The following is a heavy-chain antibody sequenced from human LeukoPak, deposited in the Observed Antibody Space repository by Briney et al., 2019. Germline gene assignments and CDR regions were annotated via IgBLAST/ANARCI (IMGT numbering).Heavy chain of an antibody. CDR3: ARDQKVGATPYFGMDV. CDR1: GGTFSRYA. V-gene: IGHV1-69*04. J-gene: IGHJ6*02. D-gene: IGHD1-26*01. CDR2: IIPMLGTV. Sequence: SVKVSCKASGGTFSRYAINRVRQAPGQGLEWMGRIIPMLGTVNYAQKFQGRVTIIADKFTSTAYMELSSLRSEDTAMYYCARDQKVGATPYFGMDVWGQGTTVTVSS.